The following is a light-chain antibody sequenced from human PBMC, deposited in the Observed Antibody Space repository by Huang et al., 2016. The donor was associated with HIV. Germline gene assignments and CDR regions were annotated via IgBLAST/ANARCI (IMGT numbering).Light chain of an antibody. Sequence: DIVMTQSPPSLSVTPGEPASISCRSSQGLQHYNGYHYLNWVLKKPGQSPKLMISLGSNRAAGVPDRFSGSGSGAYFTLKISRVEAEDVGVYYGMQVLQPPFAFGPGTKVDIK. CDR1: QGLQHYNGYHY. CDR2: LGS. V-gene: IGKV2-28*01. CDR3: MQVLQPPFA. J-gene: IGKJ3*01.